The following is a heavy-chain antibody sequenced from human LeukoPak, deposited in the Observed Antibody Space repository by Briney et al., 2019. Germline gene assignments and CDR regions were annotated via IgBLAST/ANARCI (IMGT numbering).Heavy chain of an antibody. V-gene: IGHV4-4*02. J-gene: IGHJ4*01. D-gene: IGHD3-16*01. CDR2: IYHSGST. CDR1: VGSISSSNW. CDR3: ARAPNYVSLDY. Sequence: PSGTLSLTCAVSVGSISSSNWWSWVRQPPGKGLGWIGEIYHSGSTNYNPSLKSRATISVDKSKNQFSLKLSSVTAADTAVYYCARAPNYVSLDYWGHGTLVTVSS.